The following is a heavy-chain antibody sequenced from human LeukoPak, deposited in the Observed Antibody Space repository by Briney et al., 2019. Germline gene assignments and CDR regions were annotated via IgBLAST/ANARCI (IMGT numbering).Heavy chain of an antibody. CDR2: INPNSGGT. CDR3: AREGIAAAGNFDY. V-gene: IGHV1-2*02. CDR1: GYTFTGYY. D-gene: IGHD6-13*01. J-gene: IGHJ4*02. Sequence: ASVKVSCKASGYTFTGYYMHWVRQAPGQGLEWMGWINPNSGGTNYAQKFQGRVTMTRDTSISTAYMELSRLRSDDTAGYYCAREGIAAAGNFDYWGQGTLVTVSS.